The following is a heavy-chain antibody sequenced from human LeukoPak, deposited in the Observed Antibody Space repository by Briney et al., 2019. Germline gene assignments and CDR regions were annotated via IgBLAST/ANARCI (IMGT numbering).Heavy chain of an antibody. CDR2: ISSSGSTI. Sequence: PGGPLRLSSAAPGFTFNDYYMSWGRRALGKGLEWVSYISSSGSTIYYADSVKGRFTISRDNAKNSLYLQMNSLRAEDTAVYYCARDLLDTAMVLDYWGQGTLVTVSS. D-gene: IGHD5-18*01. CDR3: ARDLLDTAMVLDY. V-gene: IGHV3-11*01. J-gene: IGHJ4*02. CDR1: GFTFNDYY.